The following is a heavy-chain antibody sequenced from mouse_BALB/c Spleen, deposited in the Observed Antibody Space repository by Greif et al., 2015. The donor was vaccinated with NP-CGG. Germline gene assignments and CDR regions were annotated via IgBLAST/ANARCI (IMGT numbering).Heavy chain of an antibody. CDR3: ASNGYDAMDY. Sequence: EVHLVESGGGLAKPGRSLKLACAASGFTFSDYYMYWVRQTPEKRLEWVATTSDGGSYTYYPDSVKGRFTISRDNAKNNLYLQMSSLKSEDTAMYYCASNGYDAMDYWGQGTSVTVSS. CDR1: GFTFSDYY. CDR2: TSDGGSYT. J-gene: IGHJ4*01. V-gene: IGHV5-4*02.